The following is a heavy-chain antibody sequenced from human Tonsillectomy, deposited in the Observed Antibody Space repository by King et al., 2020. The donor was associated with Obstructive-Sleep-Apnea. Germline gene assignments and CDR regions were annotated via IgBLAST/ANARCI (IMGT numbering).Heavy chain of an antibody. D-gene: IGHD3-10*01. J-gene: IGHJ5*02. CDR1: GFIFSDYA. CDR2: VVASGITT. V-gene: IGHV3-23*04. CDR3: ARMFRQFGESWGFDP. Sequence: VPLVESGGGLVQPGGSLRLSCTASGFIFSDYAMSWVRPAPGKGLEWVSAVVASGITTYYADSVKGRFTISRDNTKNTLYLQMNSLRAEDTAIFYCARMFRQFGESWGFDPWGQGTLVTVSS.